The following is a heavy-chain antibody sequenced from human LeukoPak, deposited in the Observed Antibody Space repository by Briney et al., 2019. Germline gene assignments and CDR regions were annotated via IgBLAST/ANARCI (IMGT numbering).Heavy chain of an antibody. CDR2: LFTRGST. CDR3: ARDIAAAETRRVYYYYYMDV. V-gene: IGHV4-4*07. Sequence: PSGTPSPTCTVSGGSLSSFYWSWVRQPARKGLGWVWRLFTRGSTNYNPSLKSRVTMSVDTSKNQFSLKLSSVTAADTAVYYCARDIAAAETRRVYYYYYMDVWGKGTTVTISS. D-gene: IGHD6-13*01. CDR1: GGSLSSFY. J-gene: IGHJ6*03.